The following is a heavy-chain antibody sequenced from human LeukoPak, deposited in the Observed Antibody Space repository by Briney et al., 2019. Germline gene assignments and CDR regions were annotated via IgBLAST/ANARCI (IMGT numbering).Heavy chain of an antibody. CDR3: ARQSRGNHWLDP. Sequence: PSETLSLTCTVSGGSISGYYWNWIRQPPGKGLEWIGYIYYSGSTNYNPSLKSRVTISVDTSKNQFSLNLYSVTAADTAVYYSARQSRGNHWLDPWGQGTLVTVSS. J-gene: IGHJ5*02. D-gene: IGHD1-14*01. V-gene: IGHV4-59*08. CDR2: IYYSGST. CDR1: GGSISGYY.